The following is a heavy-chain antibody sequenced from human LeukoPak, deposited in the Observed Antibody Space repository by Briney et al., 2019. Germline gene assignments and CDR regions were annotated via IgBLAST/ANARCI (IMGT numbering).Heavy chain of an antibody. J-gene: IGHJ4*02. Sequence: PSETLSLTCAVYGGSFSGYYWSWIRHPPGKGLEWIGEINHSGSTNYNPSLKSRVTISVDTSKNQFSLKLSSVTAADTAVYYCARRGVRYYGSGSYYNVWGQGTLVTVSS. CDR3: ARRGVRYYGSGSYYNV. CDR1: GGSFSGYY. V-gene: IGHV4-34*01. CDR2: INHSGST. D-gene: IGHD3-10*01.